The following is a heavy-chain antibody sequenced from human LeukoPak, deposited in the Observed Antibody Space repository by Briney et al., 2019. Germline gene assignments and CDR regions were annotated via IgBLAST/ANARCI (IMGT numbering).Heavy chain of an antibody. V-gene: IGHV5-51*01. Sequence: GESLKISCTGSGYSFPTYWIAWVRQMPGKGLEWMGIIYPADSNTRYSPSFKGQVTISVDKSNSTAYLQWSSLKASDTAMYFCARLYSILSPFDPWGQGTLVTVSS. J-gene: IGHJ5*02. D-gene: IGHD2-21*01. CDR2: IYPADSNT. CDR1: GYSFPTYW. CDR3: ARLYSILSPFDP.